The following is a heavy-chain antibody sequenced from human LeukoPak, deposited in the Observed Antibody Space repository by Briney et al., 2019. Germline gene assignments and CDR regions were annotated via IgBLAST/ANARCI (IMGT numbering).Heavy chain of an antibody. CDR1: GLTFSDYY. V-gene: IGHV3-11*06. Sequence: PGGSLRLSCAASGLTFSDYYMSWIRQAPGKGLEWVSYISSSSSYTNYADSVKGRFTISRDNAKNSLYLQMNSLRAEDTAVYYCAKVATVYCGGDCYLDYWGQGTLVTVSS. CDR3: AKVATVYCGGDCYLDY. J-gene: IGHJ4*02. CDR2: ISSSSSYT. D-gene: IGHD2-21*02.